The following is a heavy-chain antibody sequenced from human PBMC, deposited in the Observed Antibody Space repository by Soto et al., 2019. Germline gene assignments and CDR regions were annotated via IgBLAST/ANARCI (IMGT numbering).Heavy chain of an antibody. J-gene: IGHJ5*02. V-gene: IGHV4-59*01. CDR3: ARSHEAGVVVAATLEFLWFEP. CDR1: GGSISSYY. CDR2: IYYSGST. D-gene: IGHD2-15*01. Sequence: SETLSLTCTVSGGSISSYYWSWIRQPPGKGLEWIGYIYYSGSTNYNPSLKSRVTISVDTSKNQFSLKLSSVTAADTAVYYCARSHEAGVVVAATLEFLWFEPWRQGTLGTVS.